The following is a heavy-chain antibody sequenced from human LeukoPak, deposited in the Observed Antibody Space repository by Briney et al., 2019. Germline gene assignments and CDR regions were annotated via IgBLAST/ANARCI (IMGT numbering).Heavy chain of an antibody. D-gene: IGHD2-15*01. J-gene: IGHJ3*02. CDR3: AKSVAPYCSGGSCFDAFDI. V-gene: IGHV3-30*18. CDR2: ISYDGSNK. Sequence: PGGSLRLSCAASGFTFSSYGMHWVRQAPGKGLEWVAVISYDGSNKYYADSVKGRFTISRDNSKNTLYLQMNSLRAEDTAVYYCAKSVAPYCSGGSCFDAFDIWGQGTMVTVSS. CDR1: GFTFSSYG.